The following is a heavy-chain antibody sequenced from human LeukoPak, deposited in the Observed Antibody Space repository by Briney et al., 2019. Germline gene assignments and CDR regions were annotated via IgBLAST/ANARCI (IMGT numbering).Heavy chain of an antibody. CDR2: IRDSGGST. D-gene: IGHD2-15*01. J-gene: IGHJ4*02. CDR1: GFTFSSYA. Sequence: GGSLRLSCAASGFTFSSYAMSWVRQAPGKGLEWVSGIRDSGGSTFYADPVKGRFAISRDNSKDTLYVQMNSLRAEDTAVYYCAKDREGGYCSGGSCSFDFWGQGTLVTVSS. V-gene: IGHV3-23*01. CDR3: AKDREGGYCSGGSCSFDF.